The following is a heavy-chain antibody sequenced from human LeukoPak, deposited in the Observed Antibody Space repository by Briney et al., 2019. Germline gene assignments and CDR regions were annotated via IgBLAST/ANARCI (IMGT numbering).Heavy chain of an antibody. V-gene: IGHV3-48*01. CDR1: GFTFSSYS. D-gene: IGHD2-2*01. Sequence: GGSLRLSYAASGFTFSSYSMNWVRQAPGKGLEWVSYISSSSSTIYYADSVKGRFTISRDNAKNSLYLQMNSLRAEDTAVYYCARDGLGYCSSTSCQTNNWFDPWGQGTLVTVSS. CDR2: ISSSSSTI. CDR3: ARDGLGYCSSTSCQTNNWFDP. J-gene: IGHJ5*02.